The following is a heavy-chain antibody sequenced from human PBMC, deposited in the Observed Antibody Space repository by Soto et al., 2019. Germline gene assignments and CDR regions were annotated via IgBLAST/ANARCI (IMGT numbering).Heavy chain of an antibody. D-gene: IGHD3-22*01. J-gene: IGHJ4*02. CDR1: GGSISSSSYY. CDR2: IYYSGST. V-gene: IGHV4-39*01. CDR3: ARLQSDDSSGYYLFDY. Sequence: QLQLQESGPGLVKPSETLSLTCTVSGGSISSSSYYWGWIRQPPGKGLEWIGSIYYSGSTYYNPSLKSRVTISVDTSKNQFSLKLSSVTAADTAVYYCARLQSDDSSGYYLFDYWGQGTLVTVSS.